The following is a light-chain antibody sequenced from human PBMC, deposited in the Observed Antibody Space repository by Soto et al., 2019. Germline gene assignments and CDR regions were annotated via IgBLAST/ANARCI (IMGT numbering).Light chain of an antibody. J-gene: IGKJ3*01. Sequence: EIVLTQSPGTLSLSPGERATLSCRASQSVSSSYLAWYQQTPGQAPRLLIYGASSRATGIPDRFSGSGSGTDFTLTISRLDPADFSVYYCKQYRRVFGPGTKVDIK. V-gene: IGKV3-20*01. CDR3: KQYRRV. CDR2: GAS. CDR1: QSVSSSY.